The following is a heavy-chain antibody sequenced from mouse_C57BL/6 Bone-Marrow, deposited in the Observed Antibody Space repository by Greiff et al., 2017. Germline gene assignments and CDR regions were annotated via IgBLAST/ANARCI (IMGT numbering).Heavy chain of an antibody. CDR1: GYTFTSYW. CDR2: IDPNSGGT. CDR3: ARGGLWLRRGSLAY. D-gene: IGHD2-2*01. J-gene: IGHJ3*01. V-gene: IGHV1-72*01. Sequence: SCKASGYTFTSYWMHWVKQRPGRGLEWIGRIDPNSGGTKYNEKFKSKATLTVDKPSSTAYMQLSSLTSEDSAVYYCARGGLWLRRGSLAYWGQGTLVTVSA.